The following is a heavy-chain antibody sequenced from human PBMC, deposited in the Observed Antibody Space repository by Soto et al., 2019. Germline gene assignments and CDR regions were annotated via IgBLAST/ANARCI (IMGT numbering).Heavy chain of an antibody. V-gene: IGHV3-48*01. CDR2: ISSSDINI. CDR1: GFTFSSYS. D-gene: IGHD4-17*01. J-gene: IGHJ4*02. CDR3: ARDYGDYVPRNDY. Sequence: VQLVESGGGLIQPGGSLRLSCAASGFTFSSYSMNWVRQAPGKGMEWISYISSSDINIYYADSVKGRFTISRDIAKKSLYLQMNSLRAEDTAVYYCARDYGDYVPRNDYWGQGTRVTVSS.